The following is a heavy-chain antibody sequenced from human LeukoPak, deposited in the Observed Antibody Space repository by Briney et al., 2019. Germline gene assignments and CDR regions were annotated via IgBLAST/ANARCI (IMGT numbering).Heavy chain of an antibody. J-gene: IGHJ4*02. D-gene: IGHD4-23*01. Sequence: AGGSLRLSCAASGFTFNDYAMHWVRQAPGKGLEWVSGISWNSGSTDYADSVKGRFTISRDNAKNSLYLQINSLRAEDTAFYYCAKAEGFFGGYYDHWGQGTLVTVSS. CDR3: AKAEGFFGGYYDH. V-gene: IGHV3-9*01. CDR2: ISWNSGST. CDR1: GFTFNDYA.